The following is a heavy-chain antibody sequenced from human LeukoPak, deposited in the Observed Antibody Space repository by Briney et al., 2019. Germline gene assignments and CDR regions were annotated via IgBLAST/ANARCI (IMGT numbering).Heavy chain of an antibody. J-gene: IGHJ4*02. Sequence: RAGGSLRLSCAASGFTFSSYWMSWVRQAPGKGLEWVANIKQDGSEKYYVDSVKGRFTISRDNAKNSLYLQMNSLRAEDTAVYYCAKGDTTWELPHDYWGQGTLVTVSS. D-gene: IGHD1-26*01. CDR1: GFTFSSYW. CDR2: IKQDGSEK. CDR3: AKGDTTWELPHDY. V-gene: IGHV3-7*01.